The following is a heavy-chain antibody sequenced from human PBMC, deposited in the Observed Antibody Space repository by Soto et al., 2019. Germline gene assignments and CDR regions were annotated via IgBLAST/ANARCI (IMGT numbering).Heavy chain of an antibody. CDR3: ARDGDCSGGSCYSRGGYFDY. D-gene: IGHD2-15*01. V-gene: IGHV3-30-3*01. Sequence: QVQLVESGGGVVQPGRSLRLSCAASGFTFSSYAMHWVRQAPGKGLEWVAVVSYDGSNKYYADSVKGRFTISRDNSKNPXYXXMNSLRAEDTAVYYCARDGDCSGGSCYSRGGYFDYWGQGTLVTVSS. CDR2: VSYDGSNK. CDR1: GFTFSSYA. J-gene: IGHJ4*02.